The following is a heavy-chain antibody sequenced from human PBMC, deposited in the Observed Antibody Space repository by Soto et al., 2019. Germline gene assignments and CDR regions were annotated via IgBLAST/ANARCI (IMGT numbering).Heavy chain of an antibody. Sequence: PGGSLRLSCAASGFTFTSYSISWVRQAPGKGLEWVSHITASGVTTYYADSVKGRSTISRDSSRNTLYLQMNSLRAEDTALYYCAKCITVNWNYEALHIWGQGTMVTVSS. D-gene: IGHD1-7*01. CDR3: AKCITVNWNYEALHI. CDR2: ITASGVTT. CDR1: GFTFTSYS. J-gene: IGHJ3*02. V-gene: IGHV3-23*01.